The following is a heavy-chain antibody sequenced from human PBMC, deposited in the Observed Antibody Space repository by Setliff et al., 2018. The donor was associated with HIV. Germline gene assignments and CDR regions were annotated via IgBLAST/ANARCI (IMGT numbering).Heavy chain of an antibody. CDR1: GGSISSSNKY. CDR3: ARVPRQLLKGAAAYFDY. V-gene: IGHV4-39*07. CDR2: IHYSRST. Sequence: SETLSLTCTVSGGSISSSNKYWGWIRQPPGKGLEWIGSIHYSRSTYYNPSLKSRVTISIDTSKNQFSLKVSSVTAADTAVYYCARVPRQLLKGAAAYFDYWGQGTLVTVSS. D-gene: IGHD5-18*01. J-gene: IGHJ4*02.